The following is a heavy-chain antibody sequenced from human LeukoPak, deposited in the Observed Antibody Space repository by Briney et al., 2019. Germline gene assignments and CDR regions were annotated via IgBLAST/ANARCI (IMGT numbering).Heavy chain of an antibody. CDR2: IKQDGSEN. CDR3: ARDSACNDY. Sequence: RPSCAAAGFTFSTGCMCWGRHPPRRGVEWVANIKQDGSENYYVESVKGRFTISRDNAKNSLYLQMNSLRAEDTAMYYCARDSACNDYWGQGTLVTVSS. D-gene: IGHD6-13*01. V-gene: IGHV3-7*01. CDR1: GFTFSTGC. J-gene: IGHJ4*02.